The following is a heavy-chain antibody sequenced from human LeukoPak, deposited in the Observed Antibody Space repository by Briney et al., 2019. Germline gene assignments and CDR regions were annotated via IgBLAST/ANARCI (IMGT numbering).Heavy chain of an antibody. J-gene: IGHJ4*02. Sequence: ASVKVSCKVSGYTLTELSMHWVRQAPGKGLEWMGGFDPEDGETIYAQKFQGRVTMTEDTSTDTAYMELSSLRSEDTAVYYCGTARDNSGYYYVRGGYYFDYWGQGTLVTVSS. CDR3: GTARDNSGYYYVRGGYYFDY. CDR1: GYTLTELS. V-gene: IGHV1-24*01. CDR2: FDPEDGET. D-gene: IGHD3-22*01.